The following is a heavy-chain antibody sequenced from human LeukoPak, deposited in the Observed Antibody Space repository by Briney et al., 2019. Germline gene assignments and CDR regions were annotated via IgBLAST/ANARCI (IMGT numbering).Heavy chain of an antibody. CDR3: ARTAHGGSDYTEWLLESFDI. J-gene: IGHJ3*02. CDR1: GGSISSSSYY. V-gene: IGHV4-39*07. D-gene: IGHD3-3*01. Sequence: SSETLSLTCTVSGGSISSSSYYWGWIRQPPGKGLEWIGSIYYSGSTYYNPSLKSRVTISVDTSKNQFSLKLSSVTAADTAVYYCARTAHGGSDYTEWLLESFDIWGQGTMVTVSS. CDR2: IYYSGST.